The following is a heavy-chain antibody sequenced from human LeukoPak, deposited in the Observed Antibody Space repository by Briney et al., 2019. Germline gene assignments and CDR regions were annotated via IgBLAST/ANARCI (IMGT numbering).Heavy chain of an antibody. CDR1: GFTFSSYS. D-gene: IGHD3-22*01. V-gene: IGHV3-48*04. J-gene: IGHJ4*02. CDR3: ARDQHYYDSSGYYSLDY. Sequence: GGSLRLSCAASGFTFSSYSMNWVRQAPGKGLEWVSYISSSSSTIYYADSVKGRFTISRDNAKNSLYLQMNSLRAEDTAVYYCARDQHYYDSSGYYSLDYWGQGTLVTVSS. CDR2: ISSSSSTI.